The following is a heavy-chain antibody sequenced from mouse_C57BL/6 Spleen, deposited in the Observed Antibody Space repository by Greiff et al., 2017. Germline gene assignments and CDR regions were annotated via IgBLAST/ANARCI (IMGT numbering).Heavy chain of an antibody. J-gene: IGHJ2*01. CDR2: IDPETGGT. CDR3: TRELGPFDY. V-gene: IGHV1-15*01. D-gene: IGHD4-1*01. Sequence: QVQLQQSGAELVRPGASVTLSCKASGYTFTDYEMHWVKQTPVHGLEWIGAIDPETGGTAYNQKFKGKAILTADKSSSTAYMELRSLTSEDSAVYYCTRELGPFDYWGQGTTLTVSS. CDR1: GYTFTDYE.